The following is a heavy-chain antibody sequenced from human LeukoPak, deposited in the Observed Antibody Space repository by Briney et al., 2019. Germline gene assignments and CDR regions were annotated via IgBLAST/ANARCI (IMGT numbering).Heavy chain of an antibody. Sequence: SETLSLTCTVSGAPISNFYWSWIRQSPGKGLEWIGYIYYSGNTNSNPSLKSRVTISEDTSKNQFTLKLRSVTAADTAVYYCATTRFWSGYYRADAFDIWGQGTMVTVSS. V-gene: IGHV4-59*01. D-gene: IGHD3-3*01. CDR2: IYYSGNT. J-gene: IGHJ3*02. CDR3: ATTRFWSGYYRADAFDI. CDR1: GAPISNFY.